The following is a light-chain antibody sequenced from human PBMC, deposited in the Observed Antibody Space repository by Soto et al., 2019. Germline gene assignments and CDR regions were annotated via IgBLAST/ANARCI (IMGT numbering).Light chain of an antibody. CDR1: TSNIAGNT. J-gene: IGLJ7*01. Sequence: QSVLTQPPSLSGTPGQRVTISCSGSTSNIAGNTVHWYQHLPETAPKLLIDIDDQRPSGVPDRFSGSKSGTSASLAISGLQSEDEDDYYCATWDDSLNAAVFGGGTQLTVL. CDR3: ATWDDSLNAAV. CDR2: IDD. V-gene: IGLV1-44*01.